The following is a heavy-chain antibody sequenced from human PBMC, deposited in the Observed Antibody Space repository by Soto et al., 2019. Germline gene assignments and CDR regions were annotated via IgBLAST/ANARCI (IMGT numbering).Heavy chain of an antibody. Sequence: GGSLRLSCAASGFTFSSYGMHWVRQAPGKGLEWVAVISYDGSNKYYADSVKGRFTISRDNFKNTMYLQMNSLRAEDTAVYYCAKERYGQLWLEDYGMDVWGQGTTVTSP. CDR2: ISYDGSNK. D-gene: IGHD5-18*01. J-gene: IGHJ6*02. CDR1: GFTFSSYG. V-gene: IGHV3-30*18. CDR3: AKERYGQLWLEDYGMDV.